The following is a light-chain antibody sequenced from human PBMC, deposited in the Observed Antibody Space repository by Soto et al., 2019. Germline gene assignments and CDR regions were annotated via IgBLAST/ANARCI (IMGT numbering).Light chain of an antibody. V-gene: IGKV3-20*01. CDR1: QLVSSNF. Sequence: EFLLTESPGPLSFSPGGRATLSCRASQLVSSNFLAWYQQKPGQAPRLLLYAASNGATATPVMFRVSGSGTGFTITISGLESEDEAVYYCQQYGSSQVTIGQGAKV. J-gene: IGKJ1*01. CDR3: QQYGSSQVT. CDR2: AAS.